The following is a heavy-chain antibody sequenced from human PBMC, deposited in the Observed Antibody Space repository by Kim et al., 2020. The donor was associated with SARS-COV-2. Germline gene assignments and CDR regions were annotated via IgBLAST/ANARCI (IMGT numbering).Heavy chain of an antibody. J-gene: IGHJ4*02. CDR3: ARSAGPYDYYFDY. CDR1: GYNFPSDW. D-gene: IGHD3-16*01. CDR2: IYPGDSDT. Sequence: GESLKISCKGSGYNFPSDWIGWVRQMPGKGLEWMGIIYPGDSDTRYSPSFQGQVTISADKSTTTAYLQWSNLKASDTAMYYCARSAGPYDYYFDYWGQGT. V-gene: IGHV5-51*01.